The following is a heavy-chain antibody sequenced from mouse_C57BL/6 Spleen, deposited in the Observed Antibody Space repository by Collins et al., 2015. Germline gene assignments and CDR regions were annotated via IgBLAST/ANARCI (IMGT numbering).Heavy chain of an antibody. D-gene: IGHD4-1*01. J-gene: IGHJ2*01. CDR2: ISDGGSYT. V-gene: IGHV5-4*02. CDR1: GFTFSDYY. CDR3: ARGLGPSY. Sequence: EVQLVESGGGLVKPGGSLKLSCAASGFTFSDYYMYWVRQTPEKRLEWVATISDGGSYTYYPDSVKGRFTISRDNAKNNLYLQMSSLKSEDTAMYYCARGLGPSYWGQGTTLTVSS.